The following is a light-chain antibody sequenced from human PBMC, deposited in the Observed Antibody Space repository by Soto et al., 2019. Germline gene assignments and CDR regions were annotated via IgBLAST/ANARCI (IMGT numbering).Light chain of an antibody. CDR1: QSVSSY. Sequence: ETVMTQSPDTRSVSPGEGAVLSCRASQSVSSYVAWYQLRPGQAPRVLIYGASTRATGISTRFSGSGSGTEFTLTIGSLQPEDSAVYYCQQYKDWPKTFGQGTRVET. CDR3: QQYKDWPKT. J-gene: IGKJ1*01. V-gene: IGKV3-15*01. CDR2: GAS.